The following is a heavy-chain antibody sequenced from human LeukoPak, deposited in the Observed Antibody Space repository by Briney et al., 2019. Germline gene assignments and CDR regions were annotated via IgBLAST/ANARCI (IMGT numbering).Heavy chain of an antibody. Sequence: GGSLRLSCAVSGFTFSDYYMSWIRQAPGKGLEWVSYISSGGSTIPHADSVKGRFTISRDNAENSLYLQMNSLRAEDTAVYYCARRAAAGRCLDYWGQGTLVTVSS. CDR3: ARRAAAGRCLDY. D-gene: IGHD6-13*01. J-gene: IGHJ4*02. V-gene: IGHV3-11*01. CDR1: GFTFSDYY. CDR2: ISSGGSTI.